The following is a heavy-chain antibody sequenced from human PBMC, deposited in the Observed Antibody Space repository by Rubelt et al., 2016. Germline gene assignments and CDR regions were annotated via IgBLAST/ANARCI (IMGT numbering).Heavy chain of an antibody. D-gene: IGHD6-19*01. V-gene: IGHV3-23*04. CDR1: GLTFNDAW. Sequence: EVQLVESGGGLVKPGGSLRLSCAVSGLTFNDAWMNWVRQAPGKGLEWVSALSGSGGDTFHADSVKGRFTISRDKAKNTRYLQMNSLRAEDTAVYYCAKENSGLYFLDDWGQGTLVTVSP. CDR3: AKENSGLYFLDD. CDR2: LSGSGGDT. J-gene: IGHJ4*02.